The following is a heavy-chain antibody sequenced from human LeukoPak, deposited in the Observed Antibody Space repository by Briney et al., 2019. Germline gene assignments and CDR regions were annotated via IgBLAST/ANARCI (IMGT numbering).Heavy chain of an antibody. CDR1: GGSFSGYY. V-gene: IGHV4-34*01. CDR2: INHSGST. Sequence: SETLSLTCAVYGGSFSGYYWGWIRQPPGKGLEWIGEINHSGSTNYNPSLKSRVTISVDTSKNQFSLKLSSVTAADTAVYYCARDGVPAATTNWFDPWGQGTLVTVSS. D-gene: IGHD2-2*01. CDR3: ARDGVPAATTNWFDP. J-gene: IGHJ5*02.